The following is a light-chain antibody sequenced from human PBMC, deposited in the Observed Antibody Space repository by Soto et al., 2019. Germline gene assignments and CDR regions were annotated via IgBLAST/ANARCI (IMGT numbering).Light chain of an antibody. CDR3: RQSGKSFPLT. J-gene: IGKJ4*01. Sequence: EIVLTQSPGTLSLSPGERATLSCRASQSVSSNYLAWYQQKPGQAPKLLIYGASIRATGIPDRLSGSGSGTEFILTISRLEPEDFAMYYYRQSGKSFPLTFGGGTKLEI. CDR1: QSVSSNY. CDR2: GAS. V-gene: IGKV3-20*01.